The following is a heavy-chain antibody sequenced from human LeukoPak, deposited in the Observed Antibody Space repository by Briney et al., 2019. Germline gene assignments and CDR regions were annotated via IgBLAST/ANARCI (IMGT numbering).Heavy chain of an antibody. J-gene: IGHJ6*03. Sequence: EASVKVSCKASGYTFTGYYMHWVRQAPGQGLEWMGWINPNSGGTNYAQKFQGRVTMTRDTSISTAYMELSRLRSDDTAVYYCARGNRFLEWLAGMDVWGKGTTVTVSS. CDR3: ARGNRFLEWLAGMDV. V-gene: IGHV1-2*02. CDR2: INPNSGGT. CDR1: GYTFTGYY. D-gene: IGHD3-3*01.